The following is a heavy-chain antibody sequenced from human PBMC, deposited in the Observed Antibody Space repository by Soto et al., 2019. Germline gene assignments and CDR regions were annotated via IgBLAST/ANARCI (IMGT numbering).Heavy chain of an antibody. CDR2: IYYSGST. V-gene: IGHV4-59*01. CDR3: ARDGEVASNLHWVDL. CDR1: GGSISSYY. D-gene: IGHD5-12*01. J-gene: IGHJ5*02. Sequence: PSETLSLTCTVSGGSISSYYWSWIRQPPGKGLEWIGYIYYSGSTSYNPSLKSRVTISVDTSRNQFSLKLRSATAADTAVYYCARDGEVASNLHWVDLWGQGTLVTVSS.